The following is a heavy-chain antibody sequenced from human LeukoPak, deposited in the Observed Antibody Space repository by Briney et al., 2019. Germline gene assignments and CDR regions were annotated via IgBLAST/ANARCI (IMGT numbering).Heavy chain of an antibody. CDR3: ARGPRYFHNY. CDR1: GYTFTSYF. CDR2: INPSGCST. V-gene: IGHV1-46*01. Sequence: AASVKVSRKPSGYTFTSYFMHWVRPAPAQGLEWMGIINPSGCSTSYVKKLQGRVTMNRDMSPSTVYMELSSVRSDDTAVYYWARGPRYFHNYWGQGTLVTVSS. J-gene: IGHJ4*02. D-gene: IGHD3-9*01.